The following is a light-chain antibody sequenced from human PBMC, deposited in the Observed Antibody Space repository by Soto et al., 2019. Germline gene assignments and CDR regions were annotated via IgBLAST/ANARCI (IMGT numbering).Light chain of an antibody. CDR3: QQSYSTTQT. CDR1: QSISSW. Sequence: DIQMTQSPSTLSASVGDRVTITCRDSQSISSWLAWYQQKPGKAPKLXIYDASSLESGVPSRFSGSGSGTHFTLTISSLQPEDFATYYCQQSYSTTQTFGQGTKVDIK. CDR2: DAS. V-gene: IGKV1-5*01. J-gene: IGKJ1*01.